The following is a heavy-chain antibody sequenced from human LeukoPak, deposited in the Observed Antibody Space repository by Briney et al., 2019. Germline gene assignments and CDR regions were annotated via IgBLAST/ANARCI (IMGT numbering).Heavy chain of an antibody. J-gene: IGHJ4*02. V-gene: IGHV3-11*01. CDR1: GFFVTDFY. CDR2: ISTSGGTI. D-gene: IGHD2-15*01. CDR3: AREGWSGGFDY. Sequence: PGGSLRLSCAASGFFVTDFYMSWIRQSPGKGLEWVSHISTSGGTIYYSDSVKGRFTISRDNGKNSVYLQMNSLRTDDTAVYFCAREGWSGGFDYWGQGTPVTVSS.